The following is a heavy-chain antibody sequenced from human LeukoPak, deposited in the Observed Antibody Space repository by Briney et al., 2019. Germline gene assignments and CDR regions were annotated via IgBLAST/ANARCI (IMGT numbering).Heavy chain of an antibody. CDR1: NGAVKNYY. Sequence: SETLSLTCSVSNGAVKNYYWTWLRQPPGQGLEWIGNFLYSGTTTYRASLDSRLIISVDNSKNTVSLRLFSVTAADTAVYYCATLVYSGSRYHFDTWGQGTLVTVSS. D-gene: IGHD1-26*01. J-gene: IGHJ4*02. CDR3: ATLVYSGSRYHFDT. V-gene: IGHV4-59*02. CDR2: FLYSGTT.